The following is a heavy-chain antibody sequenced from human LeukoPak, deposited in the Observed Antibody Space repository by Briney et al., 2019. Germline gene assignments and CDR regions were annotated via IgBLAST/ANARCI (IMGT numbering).Heavy chain of an antibody. CDR3: AKVYSYSSSWYVDY. Sequence: GGSLRLSCAASGFTFSSYAMSWVRQAPGKGLEWVSAISGSGGSTYYADSVKGRFTISRDNSKNTLYLQMNSLRAEDTAVYYCAKVYSYSSSWYVDYWAREPWSPSPQ. CDR2: ISGSGGST. D-gene: IGHD6-13*01. CDR1: GFTFSSYA. V-gene: IGHV3-23*01. J-gene: IGHJ4*02.